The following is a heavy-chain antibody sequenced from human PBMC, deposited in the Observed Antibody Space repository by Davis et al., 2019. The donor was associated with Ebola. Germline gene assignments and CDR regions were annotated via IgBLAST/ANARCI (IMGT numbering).Heavy chain of an antibody. D-gene: IGHD6-19*01. Sequence: AASVKVSCKASGYTFTSYGISWVRQAPGQGLEWMGWIIAYNGNTNYAQKLQGRVTMTTDTSTSTAYMELRSLRSDDTAVYYCARDGYSSGWDRTSYGMDVWGQGTTVTVSS. CDR1: GYTFTSYG. J-gene: IGHJ6*02. CDR3: ARDGYSSGWDRTSYGMDV. V-gene: IGHV1-18*01. CDR2: IIAYNGNT.